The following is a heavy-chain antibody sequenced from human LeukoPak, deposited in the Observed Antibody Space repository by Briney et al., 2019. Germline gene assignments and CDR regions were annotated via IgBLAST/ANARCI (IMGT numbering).Heavy chain of an antibody. CDR2: ISGSGGST. J-gene: IGHJ6*02. CDR3: AKTYYYDFPYGMDV. D-gene: IGHD3-3*01. CDR1: GFTFSSYA. Sequence: GGSLRLPCAASGFTFSSYAMHWVRQAPGKGLEWVSAISGSGGSTYHADSVKGRFTISRDNSKNTLYLQMNSLRAEDTAVYYCAKTYYYDFPYGMDVWGLGTTVTVSS. V-gene: IGHV3-23*01.